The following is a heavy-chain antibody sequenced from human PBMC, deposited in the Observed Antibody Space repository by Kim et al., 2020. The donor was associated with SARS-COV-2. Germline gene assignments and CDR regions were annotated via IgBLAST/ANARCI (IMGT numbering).Heavy chain of an antibody. Sequence: GGSLRLSCAASGFTFSSYGMHWVRQAPGKGLEWVAVISYDGSNKYYADSVKGRFTISRDNSKNTLYLQMNSLRAEDTAVYYCAKVSPRHGITMVRGVPPDYWDQGTLVTVSS. CDR2: ISYDGSNK. CDR1: GFTFSSYG. V-gene: IGHV3-30*18. D-gene: IGHD3-10*01. J-gene: IGHJ4*02. CDR3: AKVSPRHGITMVRGVPPDY.